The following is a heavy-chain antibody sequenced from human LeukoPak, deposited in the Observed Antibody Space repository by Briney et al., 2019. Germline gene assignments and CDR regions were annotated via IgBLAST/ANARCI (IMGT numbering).Heavy chain of an antibody. CDR1: GFTFSSYW. CDR3: ARAFIAAAGYTHAFDI. J-gene: IGHJ3*02. D-gene: IGHD6-13*01. Sequence: PGGSLRPSCAASGFTFSSYWMSWVRQAPGKGLEWVANIKQDGSEKYYVDSVKGRFTISRDNAKNSLYLQMNSLRAEDTAVYYCARAFIAAAGYTHAFDIWGQGTMVTVSS. V-gene: IGHV3-7*01. CDR2: IKQDGSEK.